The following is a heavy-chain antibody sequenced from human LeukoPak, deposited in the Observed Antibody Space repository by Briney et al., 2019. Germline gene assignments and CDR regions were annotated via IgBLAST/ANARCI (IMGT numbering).Heavy chain of an antibody. Sequence: GGSLRLSCAASGFTFSSYSMNWVRQAPGKGLEWVSYISSSSSTIYYADSVKGRFTISRDNAKNSLYLQMNSLRAEDTAVYYCAGYYGSGSYYKRAFDAFDIWGQGTMVTVSS. CDR2: ISSSSSTI. V-gene: IGHV3-48*01. CDR1: GFTFSSYS. CDR3: AGYYGSGSYYKRAFDAFDI. D-gene: IGHD3-10*01. J-gene: IGHJ3*02.